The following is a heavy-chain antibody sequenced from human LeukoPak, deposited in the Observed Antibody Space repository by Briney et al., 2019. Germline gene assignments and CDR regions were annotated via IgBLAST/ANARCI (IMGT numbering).Heavy chain of an antibody. CDR2: IIPIFGTA. CDR1: GGTFSSYA. V-gene: IGHV1-69*13. CDR3: ARDRSGEYYFDY. Sequence: GASVKVSCKASGGTFSSYAISWVRQAPGQGLEWMGGIIPIFGTANYAQKFQGRVTITADESTSTAYMELSSLRSEDTAVYYCARDRSGEYYFDYWGQGTLVTVSS. J-gene: IGHJ4*02. D-gene: IGHD1-26*01.